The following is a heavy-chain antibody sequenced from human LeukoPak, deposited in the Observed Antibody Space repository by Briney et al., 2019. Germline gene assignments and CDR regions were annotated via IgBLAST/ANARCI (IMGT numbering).Heavy chain of an antibody. CDR1: GFTFSDYY. V-gene: IGHV3-11*04. CDR3: ASSGSYRFDY. Sequence: GGSLRLSCAASGFTFSDYYMSWIRQAPGKGLEWVSYISGSGSTIYYTDSVRGRFTISRDNAKNSLYLQMNSLRDEDTAVYYCASSGSYRFDYWGQGTLVTVSS. D-gene: IGHD1-26*01. J-gene: IGHJ4*02. CDR2: ISGSGSTI.